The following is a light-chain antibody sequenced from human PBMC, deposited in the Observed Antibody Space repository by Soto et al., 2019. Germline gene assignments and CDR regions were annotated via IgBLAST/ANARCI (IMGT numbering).Light chain of an antibody. CDR3: QTWGTGPWV. J-gene: IGLJ3*02. V-gene: IGLV4-69*01. CDR1: SGHCNYA. CDR2: LNSDGSH. Sequence: QPVLTQSPSASASLGASVKLTGTLSSGHCNYAIAWHQQQPEKGPRYLMKLNSDGSHSKGDGIPDRFSGSTSGAERYLTISSLQSEDEADYYCQTWGTGPWVFGGRTKVTVL.